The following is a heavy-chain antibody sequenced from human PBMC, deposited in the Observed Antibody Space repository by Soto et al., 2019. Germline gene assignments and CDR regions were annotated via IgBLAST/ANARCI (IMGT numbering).Heavy chain of an antibody. Sequence: GGSLRLSSAASGFTFSDYYMSWIRQAPGEGLEWVSYISSSGSTIYYADSVKGRFTIARDNAKNSLYLQMNSLRAEDPAVYYCARDLDAIFGVARFDYWGQGTLVTVSS. J-gene: IGHJ4*02. CDR3: ARDLDAIFGVARFDY. CDR2: ISSSGSTI. CDR1: GFTFSDYY. V-gene: IGHV3-11*01. D-gene: IGHD3-3*01.